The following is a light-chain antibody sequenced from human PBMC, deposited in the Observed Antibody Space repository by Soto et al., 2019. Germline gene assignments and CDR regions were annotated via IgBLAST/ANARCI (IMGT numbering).Light chain of an antibody. CDR2: GAS. CDR3: QHYNGYPQT. Sequence: DIQMTQSPSSLSAYVGDRVTISCRASHDISTFLAWFQQKAGTAPKPLISGASSLHSGVPSRFSGSGSGTDFTLTISSLQPDDFATYYCQHYNGYPQTFGQGTRLEIK. CDR1: HDISTF. V-gene: IGKV1-16*01. J-gene: IGKJ5*01.